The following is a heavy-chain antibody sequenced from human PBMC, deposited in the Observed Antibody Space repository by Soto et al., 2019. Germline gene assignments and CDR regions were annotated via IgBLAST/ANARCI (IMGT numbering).Heavy chain of an antibody. CDR1: GYTFTNFG. CDR3: ARDPGGGYYQGYFDY. J-gene: IGHJ4*02. Sequence: ASVKVSCKASGYTFTNFGISWVRQAPGQGLEWMGWISAYNGNTNYAQKFQGRVTMTTDTSTSTAYMELGSLRSEDTAVYYCARDPGGGYYQGYFDYWGQGTLVTSPQ. D-gene: IGHD3-22*01. CDR2: ISAYNGNT. V-gene: IGHV1-18*01.